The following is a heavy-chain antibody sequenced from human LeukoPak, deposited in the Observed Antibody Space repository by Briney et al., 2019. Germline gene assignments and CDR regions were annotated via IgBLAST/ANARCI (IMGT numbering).Heavy chain of an antibody. Sequence: SVKVSCKASGGTFSSYAISWVRQAPGQGLEWMGGIIPIFGTANYAQKFRGRVMITADKSTSIGYLELSSLRSEDTAVYYCARGVVDETIRSYYLDYWGLGTRVTVSS. CDR1: GGTFSSYA. CDR3: ARGVVDETIRSYYLDY. J-gene: IGHJ4*01. CDR2: IIPIFGTA. D-gene: IGHD2-8*02. V-gene: IGHV1-69*06.